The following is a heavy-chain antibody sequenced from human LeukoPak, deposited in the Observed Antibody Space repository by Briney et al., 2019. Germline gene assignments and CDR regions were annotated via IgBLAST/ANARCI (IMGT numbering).Heavy chain of an antibody. V-gene: IGHV3-9*01. D-gene: IGHD3-22*01. CDR3: AKGNNYDSSGYYWFDY. CDR2: ISWNSGSI. J-gene: IGHJ4*02. Sequence: PGGSLRLSCAASGLTFDDYAMHWVRQAPGKGLEWVSGISWNSGSIAYAASVKGRFTISRDNAKNSLYLQMNSLRAEDTALYYCAKGNNYDSSGYYWFDYWGQGTLVTVSS. CDR1: GLTFDDYA.